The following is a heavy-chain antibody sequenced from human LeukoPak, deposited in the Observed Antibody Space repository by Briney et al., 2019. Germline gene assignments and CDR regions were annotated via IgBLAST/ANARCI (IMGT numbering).Heavy chain of an antibody. Sequence: ASVKVSCKASGYTFTSYGISWVRQAPGQGLEWMGWISAYNGNTNYAQKLQGRVTMTTDTSTSTAYMELRSLRSDDTAVYYCARGGKIVVVPAAISWFDPWGQGTLVTVSS. CDR1: GYTFTSYG. J-gene: IGHJ5*02. CDR2: ISAYNGNT. D-gene: IGHD2-2*01. V-gene: IGHV1-18*01. CDR3: ARGGKIVVVPAAISWFDP.